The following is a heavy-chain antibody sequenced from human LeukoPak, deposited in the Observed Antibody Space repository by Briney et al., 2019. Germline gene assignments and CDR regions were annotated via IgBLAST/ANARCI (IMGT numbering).Heavy chain of an antibody. D-gene: IGHD2-21*01. CDR3: ARGDGGYYYGMDV. CDR1: EFTFSSYE. V-gene: IGHV3-48*03. Sequence: GGSLRLSCAASEFTFSSYEMNWVRQAPGKGLERSSYISSSGSTIYYADSVKGRFTISRDNAKNSLYLQLNSLRAEDTAVYYCARGDGGYYYGMDVWGKGTTVTVSS. CDR2: ISSSGSTI. J-gene: IGHJ6*04.